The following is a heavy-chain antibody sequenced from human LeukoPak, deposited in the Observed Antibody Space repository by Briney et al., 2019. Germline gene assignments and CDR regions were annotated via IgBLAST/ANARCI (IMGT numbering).Heavy chain of an antibody. D-gene: IGHD3-10*02. CDR1: GFTVSYNF. J-gene: IGHJ6*04. Sequence: GGSLRLSCAASGFTVSYNFMSWVRQAPGKGLAWVSVIHNSGSTFYADSVKGRFTISRDNAKNSLYLQMNSLRAEDTAVYYCAELGITMIGGVWGKGTTVTISS. V-gene: IGHV3-69-1*02. CDR3: AELGITMIGGV. CDR2: IHNSGST.